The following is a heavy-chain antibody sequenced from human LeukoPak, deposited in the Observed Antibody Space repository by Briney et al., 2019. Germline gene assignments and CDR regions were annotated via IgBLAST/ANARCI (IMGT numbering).Heavy chain of an antibody. J-gene: IGHJ4*02. CDR1: GFTFSSYA. V-gene: IGHV3-66*01. CDR3: ARGSIAARGIFDY. D-gene: IGHD6-6*01. CDR2: IYSGGTT. Sequence: PGGSLRLSCAASGFTFSSYAMNWVRQAPGKGLEWVSVIYSGGTTNYADSVKGRFTISRDNSKNMLFLQMNSLRAEDTAVYYCARGSIAARGIFDYWGQGTLVTVSS.